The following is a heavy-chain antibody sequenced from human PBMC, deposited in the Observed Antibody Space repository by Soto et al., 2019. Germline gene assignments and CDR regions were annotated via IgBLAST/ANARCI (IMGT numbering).Heavy chain of an antibody. CDR1: GYSFTSYW. Sequence: PGESLKISCKGSGYSFTSYWISWLRQMPGKGLEWMGRIDPSDSYTNYSPSFQGHVTISADKSISTAYLQWSSLKASDTAMYYCARHMGEYSSPSFPWGQGTLVTVSS. D-gene: IGHD6-6*01. CDR2: IDPSDSYT. CDR3: ARHMGEYSSPSFP. V-gene: IGHV5-10-1*01. J-gene: IGHJ5*02.